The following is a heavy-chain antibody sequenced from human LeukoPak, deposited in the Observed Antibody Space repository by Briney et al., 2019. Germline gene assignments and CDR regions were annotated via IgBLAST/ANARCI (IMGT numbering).Heavy chain of an antibody. Sequence: PSETLSLTCTVSGGSISSYYWSWIRQPPGKGLEWIGYIYYSGSTNYNPSLKSRVTISLDTSKNQVSLKLRSVTAADTAIYYCARETSLPGYSGGLGFNYWGQGTLVTVSS. D-gene: IGHD6-19*01. J-gene: IGHJ4*02. V-gene: IGHV4-59*01. CDR1: GGSISSYY. CDR3: ARETSLPGYSGGLGFNY. CDR2: IYYSGST.